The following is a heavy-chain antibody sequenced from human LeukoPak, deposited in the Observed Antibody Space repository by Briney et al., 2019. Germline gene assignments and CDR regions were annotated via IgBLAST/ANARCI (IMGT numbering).Heavy chain of an antibody. CDR2: ISAYNGNT. D-gene: IGHD6-19*01. CDR1: GYTFTSYG. Sequence: ASVKVSCKASGYTFTSYGISWVRQAPGQGLEWMGWISAYNGNTNYAQKLQGRVTMTTDTSTSTAYMELRSLRSDDTAVYYCARGRQQWLVLSPAEYFQHWGQGTLVTVSS. J-gene: IGHJ1*01. CDR3: ARGRQQWLVLSPAEYFQH. V-gene: IGHV1-18*01.